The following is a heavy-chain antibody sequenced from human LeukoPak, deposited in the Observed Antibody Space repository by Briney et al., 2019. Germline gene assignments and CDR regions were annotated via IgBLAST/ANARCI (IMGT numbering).Heavy chain of an antibody. J-gene: IGHJ4*02. D-gene: IGHD6-19*01. CDR1: GYTFTGYY. CDR3: ANWAGTPAGYFSGPLDY. V-gene: IGHV1-3*01. Sequence: ASVKVSCKASGYTFTGYYIHWVRQAPGQRLEWMGWINPGNGNTKYSQNFQGRVTITRDTSATTAYMELSSLTSEDTAVYYCANWAGTPAGYFSGPLDYWGQGTLVTVSS. CDR2: INPGNGNT.